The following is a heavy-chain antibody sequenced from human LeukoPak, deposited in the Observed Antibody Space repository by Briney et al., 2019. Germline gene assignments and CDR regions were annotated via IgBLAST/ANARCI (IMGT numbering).Heavy chain of an antibody. V-gene: IGHV1-69*02. J-gene: IGHJ4*02. CDR3: AVSDYYGSGSYYDY. CDR1: GGTFSSYT. CDR2: IIPILGIA. D-gene: IGHD3-10*01. Sequence: VASVTVSCKASGGTFSSYTISWVRQAPGQGLEWMGRIIPILGIANYAQKFQGRVTITADKSTRTAYMELSRLRSEDTAVYYCAVSDYYGSGSYYDYWGQGTLVTVSS.